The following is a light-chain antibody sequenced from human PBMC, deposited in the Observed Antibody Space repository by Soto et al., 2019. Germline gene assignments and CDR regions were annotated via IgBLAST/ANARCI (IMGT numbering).Light chain of an antibody. CDR3: QKYNSAPLT. CDR2: SAS. V-gene: IGKV1-27*01. Sequence: DIQMTQSPSSLSASVGDRVTITCRASQDISDFLAWYQQKPGKVPELLIYSASTLQSGVPSRFSGSGSGTDFTLTITSLQPEDVATYYCQKYNSAPLTFGPGTKVDIK. J-gene: IGKJ3*01. CDR1: QDISDF.